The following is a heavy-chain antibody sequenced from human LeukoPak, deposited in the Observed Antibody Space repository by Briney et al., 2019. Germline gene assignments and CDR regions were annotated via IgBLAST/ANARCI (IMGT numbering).Heavy chain of an antibody. CDR1: GFTFTYYG. CDR3: AKVKEQYSFHSYYGMDV. V-gene: IGHV3-23*01. J-gene: IGHJ6*02. CDR2: ISHSGDST. Sequence: GGSLRLSCAASGFTFTYYGMSWVRQAPGKGLEWVSPISHSGDSTYYADSVKGRFTISRNNSKNTLFLQMNSLRAEDTALYYCAKVKEQYSFHSYYGMDVWGQGTTVTVSS. D-gene: IGHD5-12*01.